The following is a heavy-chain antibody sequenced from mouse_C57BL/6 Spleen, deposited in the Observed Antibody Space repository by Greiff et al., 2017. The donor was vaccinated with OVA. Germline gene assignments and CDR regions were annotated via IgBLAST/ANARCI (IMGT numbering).Heavy chain of an antibody. V-gene: IGHV1-53*01. J-gene: IGHJ4*01. CDR1: GYTFTSYW. CDR3: ARGPVTFYAMDY. Sequence: QVQLQQPGTELVKPGASVKLSCKASGYTFTSYWMHWVKQRPGQGLEWIGNINPSNGGTNYNEKFKSKATLTVDKSSSTAYMQLSRLTSEDSAVYYCARGPVTFYAMDYWGQGTSVTVSS. CDR2: INPSNGGT. D-gene: IGHD2-1*01.